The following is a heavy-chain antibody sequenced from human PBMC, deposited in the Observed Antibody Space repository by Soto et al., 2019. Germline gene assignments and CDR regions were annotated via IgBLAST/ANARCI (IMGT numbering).Heavy chain of an antibody. Sequence: QVQLVESGGGVVQPGRSLRLSCAASGFTFSSYGMHWVRQAPGKGLEWVAVIWYDGSNKYYADSVKGRFTISRDNSKNTLYLQMHSLRAEDTAVYYCASDFRFEAGPYYFDYWGQGTLVTVSS. D-gene: IGHD6-13*01. J-gene: IGHJ4*02. V-gene: IGHV3-33*01. CDR3: ASDFRFEAGPYYFDY. CDR2: IWYDGSNK. CDR1: GFTFSSYG.